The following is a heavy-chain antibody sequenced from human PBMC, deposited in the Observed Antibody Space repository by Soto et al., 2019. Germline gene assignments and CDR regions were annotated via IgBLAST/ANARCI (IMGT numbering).Heavy chain of an antibody. CDR2: IWYDGSNK. CDR1: GFTFSSYG. D-gene: IGHD5-18*01. Sequence: QVQRVESGGGVVQPGRSLRLSCAASGFTFSSYGMHWVRQAPGKGLEWVAVIWYDGSNKYYADSVKGRFTISRDNSKNTLYLQMNSLRAEDTAVYYCARIRGYSYGYIDYWGQGTLVTVSS. CDR3: ARIRGYSYGYIDY. V-gene: IGHV3-33*01. J-gene: IGHJ4*02.